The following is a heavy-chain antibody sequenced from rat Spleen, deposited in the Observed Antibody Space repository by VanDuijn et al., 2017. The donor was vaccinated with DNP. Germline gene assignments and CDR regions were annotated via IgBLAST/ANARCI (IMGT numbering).Heavy chain of an antibody. V-gene: IGHV5-29*01. CDR2: ISYDGIST. CDR1: GFTFSNYG. Sequence: EVQLVESGGGLVQPGRSLKLSCAASGFTFSNYGMAWVRQAPTKGLEWVATISYDGISTYYRDSVKGRFTISRDNEKSTLYRQMDSLRSEDTATYYCARFYVYYGLLRYWYFDFWGPGTMVTVSS. D-gene: IGHD1-6*01. J-gene: IGHJ1*01. CDR3: ARFYVYYGLLRYWYFDF.